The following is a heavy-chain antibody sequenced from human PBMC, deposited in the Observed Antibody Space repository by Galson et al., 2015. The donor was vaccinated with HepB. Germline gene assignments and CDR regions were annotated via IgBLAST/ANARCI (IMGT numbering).Heavy chain of an antibody. V-gene: IGHV3-15*07. J-gene: IGHJ6*03. CDR3: TTETYDFWSGYYPNYYYYYMDV. CDR1: GFTFSNAW. Sequence: SLRLSCAASGFTFSNAWMNWVRQAPGKGLEWVGRIKSKTDGGTTDYAAPVKGRFTISRDDSKNTLYLQMNSLKTEDTAVYYCTTETYDFWSGYYPNYYYYYMDVWGKGTTVTVSS. CDR2: IKSKTDGGTT. D-gene: IGHD3-3*01.